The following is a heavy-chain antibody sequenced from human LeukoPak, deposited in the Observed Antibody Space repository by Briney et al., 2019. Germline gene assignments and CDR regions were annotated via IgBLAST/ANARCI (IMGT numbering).Heavy chain of an antibody. CDR1: GGSTSSGDYY. V-gene: IGHV4-30-4*01. D-gene: IGHD7-27*01. CDR3: ARDDLTGVFDL. CDR2: ISHIGST. J-gene: IGHJ4*02. Sequence: SETLSLTCTVSGGSTSSGDYYWCWIRQTPGKGLEWIGYISHIGSTYYNPSLKGRVAMSIDTSKNQFSLKLSSVTAAGTAVYFCARDDLTGVFDLWGQGTLVTVSS.